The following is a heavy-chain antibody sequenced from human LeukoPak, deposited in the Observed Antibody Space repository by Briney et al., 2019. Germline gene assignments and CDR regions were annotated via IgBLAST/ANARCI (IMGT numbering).Heavy chain of an antibody. CDR3: ARGTAVAGT. V-gene: IGHV4-59*11. CDR1: GGSISSHY. J-gene: IGHJ5*02. Sequence: SETLSLTCTVSGGSISSHYWTWIRQPPGKGPEWIGNIYYSGSTNYNPSLKSRVTISVDTSKNQFSLKLSSVTAADTAVYFCARGTAVAGTWGQGILVTVSS. D-gene: IGHD6-19*01. CDR2: IYYSGST.